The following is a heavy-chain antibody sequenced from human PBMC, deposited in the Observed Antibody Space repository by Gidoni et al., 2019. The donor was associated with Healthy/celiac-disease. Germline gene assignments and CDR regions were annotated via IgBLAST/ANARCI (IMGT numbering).Heavy chain of an antibody. CDR2: IYYSGST. J-gene: IGHJ4*02. CDR3: ARDLRVVRVFDY. Sequence: QVQLQESGPGLVKPSQTLSLTCHVSGGSISSGGYYWSWIRPHPGKGLEWIGDIYYSGSTYYNPSLKSRVTISVDTSKNQFSLKLSSVTAADTAVYYCARDLRVVRVFDYWGQGTLVTVSS. D-gene: IGHD3-10*01. V-gene: IGHV4-31*03. CDR1: GGSISSGGYY.